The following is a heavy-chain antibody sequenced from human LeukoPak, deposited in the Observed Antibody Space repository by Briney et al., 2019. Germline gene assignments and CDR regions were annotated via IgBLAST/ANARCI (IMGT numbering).Heavy chain of an antibody. D-gene: IGHD7-27*01. J-gene: IGHJ4*02. CDR1: GFTFSSYT. Sequence: GGSLRLSCAASGFTFSSYTMSWVRQAPGKGLEWVSTITTSDGNTFYADSVKGRFTVSRDNSKNTLFLQMNSLRAEDTAVYYCAKDGGLWVSAHWGDSWGRGTLVTVSS. CDR2: ITTSDGNT. V-gene: IGHV3-23*01. CDR3: AKDGGLWVSAHWGDS.